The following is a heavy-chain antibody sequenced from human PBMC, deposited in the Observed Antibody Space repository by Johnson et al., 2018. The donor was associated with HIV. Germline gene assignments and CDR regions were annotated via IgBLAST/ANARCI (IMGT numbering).Heavy chain of an antibody. CDR1: GFTFSSYG. CDR2: ISYSGSNK. V-gene: IGHV3-30*19. D-gene: IGHD1-14*01. Sequence: QVQLVESGGGVVQPGRSLRLSCAASGFTFSSYGMHWVRQAPGKGLEWVAVISYSGSNKHYADSVKGRFTISRDNSRNTLYLQMNSLRAEDTTVYFCAIMSSPEDADAFDFWGQGTMVTVSS. J-gene: IGHJ3*01. CDR3: AIMSSPEDADAFDF.